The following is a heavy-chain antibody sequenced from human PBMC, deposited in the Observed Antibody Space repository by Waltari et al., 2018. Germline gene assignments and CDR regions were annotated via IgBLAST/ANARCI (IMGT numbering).Heavy chain of an antibody. V-gene: IGHV1-3*01. Sequence: QVQLVQSGAEVKKPGDSVKVSCKASGYTFTSYAMHWVRQAPGQRPEWMGWIRAGNGNTQYSQKFQGRVTFTRDTSASTAYMELSSLRAEDTAVYYCASPDHGDFWGQGTLVLVSS. CDR3: ASPDHGDF. J-gene: IGHJ4*02. CDR1: GYTFTSYA. D-gene: IGHD4-17*01. CDR2: IRAGNGNT.